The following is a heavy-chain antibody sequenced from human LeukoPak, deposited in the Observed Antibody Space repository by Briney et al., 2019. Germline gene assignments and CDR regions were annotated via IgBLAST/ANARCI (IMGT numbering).Heavy chain of an antibody. D-gene: IGHD5-12*01. CDR2: IYYSGST. CDR3: AGGIYSGYDYGY. J-gene: IGHJ4*02. V-gene: IGHV4-59*01. Sequence: SETLSLTCTVSGGSISSYYWSWIRQPPGKGLEWIGYIYYSGSTNYNPSLKSRVTISVDTSKNQFSLKLSSVTAADTAVYYCAGGIYSGYDYGYWGQGTLVTVSS. CDR1: GGSISSYY.